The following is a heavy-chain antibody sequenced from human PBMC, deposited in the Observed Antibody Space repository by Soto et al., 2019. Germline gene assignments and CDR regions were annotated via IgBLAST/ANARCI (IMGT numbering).Heavy chain of an antibody. Sequence: SETLSLTCTASGGSMSTYYWNWMRQPPGKGLEWIGEIYHSGSTNYNPSLKSRVTISVDKSKNQFSLKLSSVTAADTAVYYCAVAVAGPTAIGYWGQGTLVTVSS. CDR3: AVAVAGPTAIGY. CDR1: GGSMSTYY. CDR2: IYHSGST. V-gene: IGHV4-34*01. J-gene: IGHJ4*02. D-gene: IGHD6-19*01.